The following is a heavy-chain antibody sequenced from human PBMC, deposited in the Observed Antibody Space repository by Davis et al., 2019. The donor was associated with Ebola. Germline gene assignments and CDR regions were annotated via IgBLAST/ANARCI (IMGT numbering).Heavy chain of an antibody. J-gene: IGHJ5*02. Sequence: ASVKVSCKASGYTFTSYAMHWVRQAPGQRLEWMGWINAGNGNTKYSQKFQGRVTITRDTSASTAYMELSSLRSEDTAVYYCARCITMIVVESWFDPWGQGTLVTVSS. CDR3: ARCITMIVVESWFDP. D-gene: IGHD3-22*01. V-gene: IGHV1-3*01. CDR2: INAGNGNT. CDR1: GYTFTSYA.